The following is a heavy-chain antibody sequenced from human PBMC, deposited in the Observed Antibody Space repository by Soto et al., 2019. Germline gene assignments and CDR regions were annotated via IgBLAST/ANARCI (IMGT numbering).Heavy chain of an antibody. D-gene: IGHD3-22*01. J-gene: IGHJ3*02. CDR2: IYYTGIT. CDR1: GRSIISYY. CDR3: ARGLISGYYLYDAFDI. Sequence: SETLSLTCTFSGRSIISYYWSLIRQPPGKGLEWIAYIYYTGITNYNPSLKSRVTLSADTSKNQFSLKLSSVTAADTAMYYCARGLISGYYLYDAFDIWGQGTMVTVSS. V-gene: IGHV4-59*01.